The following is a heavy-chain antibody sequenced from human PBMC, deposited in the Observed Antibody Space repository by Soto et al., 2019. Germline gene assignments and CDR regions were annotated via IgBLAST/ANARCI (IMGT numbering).Heavy chain of an antibody. CDR3: ASPTLGAFDI. CDR2: IYYSGST. V-gene: IGHV4-39*01. Sequence: SETLSLTCTVSGGSISSSNYYWGRIRQPPGKGLEWIGSIYYSGSTAYNSSLKSRVTMSVDTSKNQLSLRLSSVTAADTAVYYCASPTLGAFDIWGQGTMVTVSS. CDR1: GGSISSSNYY. J-gene: IGHJ3*02. D-gene: IGHD3-16*01.